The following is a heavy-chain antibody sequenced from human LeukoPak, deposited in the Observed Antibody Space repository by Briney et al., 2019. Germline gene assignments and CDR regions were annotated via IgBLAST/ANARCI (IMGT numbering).Heavy chain of an antibody. V-gene: IGHV4-30-4*01. D-gene: IGHD3-9*01. CDR2: IYYSGST. CDR1: GGSISSGDYY. J-gene: IGHJ4*02. Sequence: SQTLSLTCTFSGGSISSGDYYWSWVRQPPGKGLEWIGYIYYSGSTYYNPYLKSRGTISVDTSKNQFSLKLSSVTAADTAVYYCARDPRDSLTGPLVWGQGTLVTVSS. CDR3: ARDPRDSLTGPLV.